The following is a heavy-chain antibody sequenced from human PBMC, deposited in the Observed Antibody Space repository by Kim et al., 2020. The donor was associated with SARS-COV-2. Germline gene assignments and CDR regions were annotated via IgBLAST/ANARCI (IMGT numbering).Heavy chain of an antibody. J-gene: IGHJ5*02. Sequence: GGSLRLSCAASGFTFSSYEMNWVRQAPGKGLEWVSYISSSGSTIYYADSVKGRFTISRDNAKNSLYLQMNSLRAEDTAVYYCAANEGLRFLESWFDPWGQGTLVTVSS. CDR3: AANEGLRFLESWFDP. CDR2: ISSSGSTI. V-gene: IGHV3-48*03. CDR1: GFTFSSYE. D-gene: IGHD3-3*01.